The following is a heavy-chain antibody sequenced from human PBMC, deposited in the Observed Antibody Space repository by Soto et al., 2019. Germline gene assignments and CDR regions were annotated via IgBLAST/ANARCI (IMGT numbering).Heavy chain of an antibody. CDR3: ASDSSGYLSPFGVWGHDEAFDI. CDR1: GYTFTSYG. Sequence: QVQLVQSGAEVKKPGASVKVSCKASGYTFTSYGISWVRQAPGQGLEWMGWISAYNGNTNYAQKLQGRVTMTTDTSTSTAYMELRSLRSDDTAVYYCASDSSGYLSPFGVWGHDEAFDIWGQGTMVTVSS. J-gene: IGHJ3*02. V-gene: IGHV1-18*01. D-gene: IGHD3-22*01. CDR2: ISAYNGNT.